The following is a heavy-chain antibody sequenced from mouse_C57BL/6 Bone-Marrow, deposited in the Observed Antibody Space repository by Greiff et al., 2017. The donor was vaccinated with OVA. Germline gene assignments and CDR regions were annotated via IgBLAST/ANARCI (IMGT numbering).Heavy chain of an antibody. CDR1: GYTFTSYW. V-gene: IGHV1-55*01. Sequence: VQLQQSGAELVKPGASVKMSCKASGYTFTSYWITWVKQRPGQGLEWIGDIYPGSGSTNYNEKFKSKATLTVDTSSSTAYMQLSSLTSEDSAVYYCALTLYWYFDVWGTGTTVTVSS. CDR3: ALTLYWYFDV. J-gene: IGHJ1*03. CDR2: IYPGSGST. D-gene: IGHD4-1*01.